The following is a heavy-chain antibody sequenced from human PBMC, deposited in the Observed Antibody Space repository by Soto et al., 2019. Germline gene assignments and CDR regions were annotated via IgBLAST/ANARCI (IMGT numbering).Heavy chain of an antibody. Sequence: QVQLVESGGGVVQTGTSLRLSCAASGFTFSNYSMHWVRQAPDKGLEWVAIIWYDGSNKYYADSVKGRFTISRDNSKNTLFLQMNSLRVEDTAVYYCARDPGSSWYPIDYWGQGALVTVSS. J-gene: IGHJ4*02. CDR1: GFTFSNYS. CDR3: ARDPGSSWYPIDY. CDR2: IWYDGSNK. V-gene: IGHV3-33*01. D-gene: IGHD6-13*01.